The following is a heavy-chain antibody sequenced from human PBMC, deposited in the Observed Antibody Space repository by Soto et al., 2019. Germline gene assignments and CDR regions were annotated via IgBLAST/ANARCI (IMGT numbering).Heavy chain of an antibody. CDR2: IYHAGYT. CDR3: AGQSGLSHHY. V-gene: IGHV4-4*02. Sequence: PSETLSLTCAVSGVSISSNNWWSWVRQPPGKGLEWIAEIYHAGYTHYNPSLKSRASISMDNSRNQFSLRFTSVTAADTAVYYCAGQSGLSHHYSGQGALVTVSS. CDR1: GVSISSNNW. D-gene: IGHD5-12*01. J-gene: IGHJ4*02.